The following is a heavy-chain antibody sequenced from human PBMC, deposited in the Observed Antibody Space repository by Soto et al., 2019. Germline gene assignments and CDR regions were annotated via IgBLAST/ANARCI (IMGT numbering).Heavy chain of an antibody. Sequence: EVQLVESGGGFVQPGGSLRLSCAASGFTFSNYWMSWVRQAPGKGLEWVANVKVDGSEKYYVDSVKGRFTISRDNAKNSLYLQMNSLRAEDTAVYYCAGVAVRGQGTLVTVSS. V-gene: IGHV3-7*05. CDR2: VKVDGSEK. D-gene: IGHD6-19*01. J-gene: IGHJ4*02. CDR3: AGVAV. CDR1: GFTFSNYW.